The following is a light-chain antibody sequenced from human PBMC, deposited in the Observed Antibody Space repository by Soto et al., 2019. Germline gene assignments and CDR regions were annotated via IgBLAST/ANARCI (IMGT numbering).Light chain of an antibody. CDR2: DAS. J-gene: IGKJ5*01. CDR3: QQYENLPT. V-gene: IGKV1-33*01. CDR1: QNINNY. Sequence: SQMSLSPSSLCASVGDSVNIACQASQNINNYLNWYQQKPGRAPKLLIYDASNLEAGVPSRFRGSGSGTDFTFTISRLQPEDIATYYCQQYENLPTFGQGRLLEIK.